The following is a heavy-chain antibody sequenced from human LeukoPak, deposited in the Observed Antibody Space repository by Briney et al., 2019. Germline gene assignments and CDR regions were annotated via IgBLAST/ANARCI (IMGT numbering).Heavy chain of an antibody. D-gene: IGHD4-17*01. CDR3: ARPTVTYFDY. CDR1: GGSFRGYY. V-gene: IGHV4-34*01. Sequence: PSETLSLTCAVYGGSFRGYYWSWIRQPPGKGLEWIGEINHSGSTNYNPSLKSRVTISVDTSNNKFSLKLRPAPAADTAVYYCARPTVTYFDYWGQGTLVTVSS. J-gene: IGHJ4*02. CDR2: INHSGST.